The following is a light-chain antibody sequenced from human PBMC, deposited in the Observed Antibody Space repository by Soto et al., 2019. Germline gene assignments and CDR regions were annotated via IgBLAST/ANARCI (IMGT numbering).Light chain of an antibody. CDR1: SSDVGAYNY. J-gene: IGLJ2*01. CDR3: CSCTSSHTVV. V-gene: IGLV2-11*01. Sequence: QSVLTQPRSVSGSPGQSVTISCTGTSSDVGAYNYVSWYQQHPGKAPKLMIYDVNKRPSGVPYRFSGSKSGNTASLTISGLQAEDEADYYCCSCTSSHTVVFGGGTQLTVL. CDR2: DVN.